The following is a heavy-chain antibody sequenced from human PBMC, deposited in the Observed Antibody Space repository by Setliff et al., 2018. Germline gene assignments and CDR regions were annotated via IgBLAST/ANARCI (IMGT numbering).Heavy chain of an antibody. CDR1: GASTTTYY. V-gene: IGHV4-59*08. Sequence: PSETLSLTCAVSGASTTTYYWSWIRQPPGKGLEWIGYIFSGGSTNFSPSLKSRVTISLDTSKNQFSLNLTSVTAADTAVYYCARASSGWYSAYYYYMDVWGKGTTVTVSS. CDR2: IFSGGST. CDR3: ARASSGWYSAYYYYMDV. D-gene: IGHD6-19*01. J-gene: IGHJ6*03.